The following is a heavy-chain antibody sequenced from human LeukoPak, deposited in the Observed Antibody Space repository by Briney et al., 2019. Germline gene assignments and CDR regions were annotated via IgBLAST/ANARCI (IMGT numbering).Heavy chain of an antibody. Sequence: SETLSLTCTVSGGSISSSSYYWGWIRQPPGKGLEWIGSIYYSGSTYYIPSLKSRVTISVDTSKHQFSLKLSSVAAADTALYYCARKNISAYSFDYWGQGTLVTVSS. D-gene: IGHD3-22*01. CDR3: ARKNISAYSFDY. J-gene: IGHJ4*02. CDR1: GGSISSSSYY. CDR2: IYYSGST. V-gene: IGHV4-39*07.